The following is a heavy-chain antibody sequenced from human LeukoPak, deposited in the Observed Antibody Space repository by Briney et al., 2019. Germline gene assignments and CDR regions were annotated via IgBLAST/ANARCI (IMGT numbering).Heavy chain of an antibody. J-gene: IGHJ4*02. V-gene: IGHV4-4*07. CDR2: IYTSGST. D-gene: IGHD2/OR15-2a*01. CDR3: ARHTYGGILPLDY. Sequence: SETLSLTCAVSGGSISSYYWSWIRQPAGKGLEWIGRIYTSGSTSYNPSLKSRVTMSVDTSKNQFSLKLTSVTAADMAVYYCARHTYGGILPLDYWGQGTLVTVSS. CDR1: GGSISSYY.